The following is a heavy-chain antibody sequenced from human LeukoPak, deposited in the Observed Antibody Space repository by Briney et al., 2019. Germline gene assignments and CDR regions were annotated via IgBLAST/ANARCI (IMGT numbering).Heavy chain of an antibody. CDR3: AREVRETVITRHYYYGIDV. J-gene: IGHJ6*02. Sequence: GGSLRLSCVASGFTFSDYAMNWVRQAPGKGLEWVSTFKTNSGQVYYAESVRGRFTISRVNSKNTVYLEMSSLRAEDTAVYYCAREVRETVITRHYYYGIDVWGQGTTVTVSS. V-gene: IGHV3-23*01. CDR1: GFTFSDYA. D-gene: IGHD1-7*01. CDR2: FKTNSGQV.